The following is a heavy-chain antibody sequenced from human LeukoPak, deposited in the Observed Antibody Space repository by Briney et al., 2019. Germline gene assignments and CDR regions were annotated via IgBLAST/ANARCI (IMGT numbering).Heavy chain of an antibody. J-gene: IGHJ3*01. V-gene: IGHV4-4*02. CDR3: AREIAGYSRD. Sequence: SETLSLTCAVSGGPISSSNWWSWVRQPPGKGLEWIGEIYHSGSTNYNPSLKSRVTISADKSKNQFSLKLSSVTAADTAVYYCAREIAGYSRDWGQGTMVTVSS. CDR1: GGPISSSNW. CDR2: IYHSGST. D-gene: IGHD6-13*01.